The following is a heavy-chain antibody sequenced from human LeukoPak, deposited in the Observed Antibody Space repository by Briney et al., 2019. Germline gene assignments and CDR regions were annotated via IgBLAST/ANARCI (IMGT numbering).Heavy chain of an antibody. CDR3: ATTTYYDFWSGYDAFDI. V-gene: IGHV4-30-2*01. J-gene: IGHJ3*02. CDR1: GGSISSGGYY. D-gene: IGHD3-3*01. CDR2: IYHSGST. Sequence: PSETLSLTCTVSGGSISSGGYYWSWIRQPPGKGLEWIGYIYHSGSTYYNPSLKSRVTISVDRSKNQFSLKLSSVTAADTAVYYCATTTYYDFWSGYDAFDIWGQGTMVTVSS.